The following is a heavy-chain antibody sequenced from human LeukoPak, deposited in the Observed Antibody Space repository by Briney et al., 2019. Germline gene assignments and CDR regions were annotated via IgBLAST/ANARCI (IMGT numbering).Heavy chain of an antibody. J-gene: IGHJ4*02. CDR2: ISWNSGSI. CDR3: ARPYSGSYLGGFDY. CDR1: GFTFDDYA. Sequence: PGGSLRLSCAASGFTFDDYAMHWVRQAPGKGLEWVSGISWNSGSIGYADSVKGRFTISRDNAKNSLYLQMNSLRAEDTAVYYCARPYSGSYLGGFDYWGQGTLVTVSS. D-gene: IGHD1-26*01. V-gene: IGHV3-9*01.